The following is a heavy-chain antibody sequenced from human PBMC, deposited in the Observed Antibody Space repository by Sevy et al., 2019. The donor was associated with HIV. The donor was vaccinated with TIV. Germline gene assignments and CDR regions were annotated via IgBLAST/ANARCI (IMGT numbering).Heavy chain of an antibody. D-gene: IGHD4-17*01. CDR2: IYPGDSDT. V-gene: IGHV5-51*01. J-gene: IGHJ4*02. CDR3: ARRDYGGNSKTGYFDY. Sequence: GESLKISCKGSGYSFTSYWIGWVRQMPGKGLEWMGIIYPGDSDTRYSPSFQGQVTISADKSISTAYLQWGSLKASDTAMYYCARRDYGGNSKTGYFDYWGQGTLVTVSS. CDR1: GYSFTSYW.